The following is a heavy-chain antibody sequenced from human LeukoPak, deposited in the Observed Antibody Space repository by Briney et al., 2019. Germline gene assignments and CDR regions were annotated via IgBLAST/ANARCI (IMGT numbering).Heavy chain of an antibody. D-gene: IGHD6-13*01. CDR1: GGSISSSSYY. CDR3: ARQASGGIAAAGSDFDY. J-gene: IGHJ4*02. V-gene: IGHV4-39*01. CDR2: IYYSGST. Sequence: PSETLSLTCTVSGGSISSSSYYWGWIRQPPGKGLEWIGSIYYSGSTYYNPSLKGRVTISVDTSKNQFSLKLSSVTAADTAVYYCARQASGGIAAAGSDFDYWGQGTLVTVSS.